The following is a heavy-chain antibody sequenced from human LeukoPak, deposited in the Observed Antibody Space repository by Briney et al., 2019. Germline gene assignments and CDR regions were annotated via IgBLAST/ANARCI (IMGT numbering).Heavy chain of an antibody. CDR3: ARAARVEMATILDY. D-gene: IGHD5-24*01. J-gene: IGHJ4*02. Sequence: ASVKVSCKPSGGTFSSYAISWVRQAPGQGLEWMGRIIPILGIANYAQKFQGRVTITADKSTSTAYMELSSLRSEDTAVYYCARAARVEMATILDYWGQGTLVTVSS. CDR1: GGTFSSYA. CDR2: IIPILGIA. V-gene: IGHV1-69*04.